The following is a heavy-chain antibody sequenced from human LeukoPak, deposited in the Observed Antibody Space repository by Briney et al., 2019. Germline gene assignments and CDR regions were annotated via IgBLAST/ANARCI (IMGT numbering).Heavy chain of an antibody. V-gene: IGHV3-49*03. CDR1: GFTLCDYA. CDR2: IRSKAHGGTT. Sequence: GGSLRLSCTASGFTLCDYAMSCFRQAAGEGGEWGGFIRSKAHGGTTEYAVSGKGRFTISRDDCKSSVYLQMDSLKTEDTAVYYCTRAGRYCSGGSCSPFYWGQGTLVTVSS. J-gene: IGHJ4*02. D-gene: IGHD2-15*01. CDR3: TRAGRYCSGGSCSPFY.